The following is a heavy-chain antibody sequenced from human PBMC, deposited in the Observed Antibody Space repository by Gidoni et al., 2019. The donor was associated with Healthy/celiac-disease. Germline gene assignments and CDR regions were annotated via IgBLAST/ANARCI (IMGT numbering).Heavy chain of an antibody. CDR1: GFTFSSYA. Sequence: EVQMLESGGGVVQPGGSLRLSCSASGFTFSSYAMSWVRQAPGKGLEWVSVISGSGGSTYYADAGKGRFTISRDNSKNTLYLQMNSLRAEDTAVYYCAKGTHRERIPLDYWGQGTLVTVSS. V-gene: IGHV3-23*01. D-gene: IGHD1-1*01. J-gene: IGHJ4*02. CDR2: ISGSGGST. CDR3: AKGTHRERIPLDY.